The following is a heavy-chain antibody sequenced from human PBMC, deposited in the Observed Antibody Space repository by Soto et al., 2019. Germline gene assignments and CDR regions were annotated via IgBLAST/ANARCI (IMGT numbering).Heavy chain of an antibody. V-gene: IGHV4-34*01. D-gene: IGHD6-13*01. CDR3: ATSYGNAWYAY. Sequence: TSETLSLTCAVYGGSFSGYYWSWIRQPPGKGLEWIGEINHSGSTNYNPSLKSRLTISVDTSKNQFSLKLSSVTVADTAVDYCATSYGNAWYAYWGQGTQVTVSS. CDR2: INHSGST. J-gene: IGHJ4*02. CDR1: GGSFSGYY.